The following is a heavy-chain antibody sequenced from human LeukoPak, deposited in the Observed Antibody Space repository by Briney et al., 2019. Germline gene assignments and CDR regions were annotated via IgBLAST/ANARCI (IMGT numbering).Heavy chain of an antibody. J-gene: IGHJ4*02. CDR2: ISGSGSST. Sequence: GGSLRLSCAASGFTFSSYAMSWVRQAPGKGLEWVSAISGSGSSTYYADSVKGRFTISRDNSKNTLYLQMNRLRAEDTAVYYCAKDFPIGAARPYFDYWGQGTLVTVSS. V-gene: IGHV3-23*01. CDR1: GFTFSSYA. D-gene: IGHD6-6*01. CDR3: AKDFPIGAARPYFDY.